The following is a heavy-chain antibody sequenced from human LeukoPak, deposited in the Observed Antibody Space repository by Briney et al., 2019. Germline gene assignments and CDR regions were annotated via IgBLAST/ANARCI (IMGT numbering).Heavy chain of an antibody. CDR1: GYTFTTDY. CDR3: VTENWYYDY. CDR2: IYPKNGVT. Sequence: ASVKVSCKVSGYTFTTDYMHWVRHAPGQGLEWMGWIYPKNGVTNYAQKLQGSVTMTRDTSIGIVYMEMSRLRPDDTAVYYCVTENWYYDYWAQGTLVTVSS. V-gene: IGHV1-2*02. D-gene: IGHD1-7*01. J-gene: IGHJ4*02.